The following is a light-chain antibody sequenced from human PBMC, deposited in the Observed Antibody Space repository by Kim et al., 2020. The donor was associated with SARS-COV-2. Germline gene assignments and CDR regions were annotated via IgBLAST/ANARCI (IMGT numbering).Light chain of an antibody. V-gene: IGKV1-39*01. Sequence: DMQMTQSPSSLSASVGDRVTIICRASQSVSTYVNWYQHKAGKAPKLLIYGSSTLHTGVPSRFSGSGSGTDFSLTISSLQPEDFASYVCQERFTTLITFGQGTRLEIK. J-gene: IGKJ5*01. CDR2: GSS. CDR1: QSVSTY. CDR3: QERFTTLIT.